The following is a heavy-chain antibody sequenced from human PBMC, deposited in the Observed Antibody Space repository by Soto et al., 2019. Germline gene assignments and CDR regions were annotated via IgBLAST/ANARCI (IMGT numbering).Heavy chain of an antibody. Sequence: ASVKVSCKASGYTFTSYGISWVRQAPGQGLEWMGWISAYNGNTNYAQKLRGRVTMTTDTSTSTAYMELRSLRSDGTAVYYCARVGVDFWSGYHKGDYYYGMDVWGQGTTVTVSS. CDR2: ISAYNGNT. J-gene: IGHJ6*02. D-gene: IGHD3-3*01. V-gene: IGHV1-18*01. CDR1: GYTFTSYG. CDR3: ARVGVDFWSGYHKGDYYYGMDV.